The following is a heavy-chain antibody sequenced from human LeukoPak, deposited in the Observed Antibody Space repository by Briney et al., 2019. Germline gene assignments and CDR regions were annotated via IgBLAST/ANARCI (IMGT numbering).Heavy chain of an antibody. V-gene: IGHV4-4*07. CDR3: AGDIGLDYSSSSFASDI. D-gene: IGHD6-6*01. CDR2: IYSGGST. Sequence: SETLSLTCTVSGGSFTTHYWNWFRQPAGKGLEWIGRIYSGGSTNYKSSLKSRVIMSIDTSKRQLSLKLSSVTAADTAIYYCAGDIGLDYSSSSFASDIWGPGTLVIVSS. CDR1: GGSFTTHY. J-gene: IGHJ3*02.